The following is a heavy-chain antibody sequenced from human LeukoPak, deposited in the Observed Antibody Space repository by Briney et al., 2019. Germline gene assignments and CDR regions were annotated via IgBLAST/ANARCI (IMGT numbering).Heavy chain of an antibody. CDR1: GDSISSYY. Sequence: SETPSLTCTVSGDSISSYYWSWIRQPPGKGLEWIGYIYYSGSTNYNPSLKSRVTISVDTSKNQFSLKLSSVTAADTAVYYCARLYYDSSRYPNWFDPWGQGTLVTVPS. CDR3: ARLYYDSSRYPNWFDP. J-gene: IGHJ5*02. CDR2: IYYSGST. D-gene: IGHD3-22*01. V-gene: IGHV4-59*08.